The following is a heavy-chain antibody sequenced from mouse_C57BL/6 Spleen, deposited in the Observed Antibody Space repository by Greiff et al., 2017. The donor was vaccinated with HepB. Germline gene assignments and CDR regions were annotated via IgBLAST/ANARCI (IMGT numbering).Heavy chain of an antibody. Sequence: DVKLVESGGGLVKPGGSLKLSCAASGFTFSDYGMHWVRQAPEKGLEWVAYISSGSSTIYYADTVKGRFTISRDNAKNTLFLQMTSLRSEDTAMYYCARTGILAYAMDYWGQGTSVTVSS. V-gene: IGHV5-17*01. CDR3: ARTGILAYAMDY. CDR2: ISSGSSTI. J-gene: IGHJ4*01. CDR1: GFTFSDYG.